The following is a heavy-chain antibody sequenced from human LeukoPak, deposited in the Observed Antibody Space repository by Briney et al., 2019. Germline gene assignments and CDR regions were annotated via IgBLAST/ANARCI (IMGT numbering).Heavy chain of an antibody. CDR3: AKDLGGWTRGFFDY. D-gene: IGHD6-19*01. CDR1: GFTFSSYG. Sequence: GGSLRLSCAASGFTFSSYGMHWVRQAPGKGLEWVAFIRYDGSNKYYADSVKGRFTISRDNSKNTLYLQMNSLRAEDTAVYYCAKDLGGWTRGFFDYWGQGTLVTVSS. J-gene: IGHJ4*02. V-gene: IGHV3-30*02. CDR2: IRYDGSNK.